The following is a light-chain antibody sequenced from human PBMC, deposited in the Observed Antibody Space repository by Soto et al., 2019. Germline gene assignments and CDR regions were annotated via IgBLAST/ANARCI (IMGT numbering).Light chain of an antibody. V-gene: IGKV1-39*01. J-gene: IGKJ2*01. CDR2: AAS. CDR1: QSISSY. Sequence: DIQMTQSPSSLSASIGDRVTITCRASQSISSYLIWYQQTPGKAPKLLIYAASSLQSGVPSRFSGSGSGTDFTLTISNLQPEDFATYYCQQSDSTPTFGQGTKVEIK. CDR3: QQSDSTPT.